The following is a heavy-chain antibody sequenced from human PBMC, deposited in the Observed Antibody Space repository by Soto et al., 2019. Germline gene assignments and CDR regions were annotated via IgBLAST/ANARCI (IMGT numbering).Heavy chain of an antibody. V-gene: IGHV4-31*03. Sequence: QVQLQESGPGLLKTSQTLALTCSVSGASITSDGYYWSWIRQFPGQGLEWIGHIYYSGNSYYNLSLGSRLLISVDTSKNQFSLKLSSVTAEDTAVYYCARTVGSGSPDFDYWGQGILVTVSS. CDR1: GASITSDGYY. CDR2: IYYSGNS. D-gene: IGHD3-10*01. CDR3: ARTVGSGSPDFDY. J-gene: IGHJ4*02.